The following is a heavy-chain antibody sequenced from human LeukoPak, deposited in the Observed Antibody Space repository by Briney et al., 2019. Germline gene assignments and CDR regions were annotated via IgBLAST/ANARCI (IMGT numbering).Heavy chain of an antibody. V-gene: IGHV3-15*01. CDR3: TTFSYDFWSGSEGGYFDH. Sequence: GGSLRLSCVASGFTFNNAWMSWVRQAPGKGLEWVGRIKHKADGGTTDYGAPVKGRITISRDDSKNTLYLQMNNLKNEDTAVYYCTTFSYDFWSGSEGGYFDHWGQGTLVAVSS. D-gene: IGHD3-3*01. J-gene: IGHJ4*02. CDR2: IKHKADGGTT. CDR1: GFTFNNAW.